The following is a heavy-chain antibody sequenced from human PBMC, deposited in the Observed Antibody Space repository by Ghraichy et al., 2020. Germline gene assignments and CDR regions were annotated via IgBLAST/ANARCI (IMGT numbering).Heavy chain of an antibody. D-gene: IGHD3-10*01. V-gene: IGHV3-7*03. CDR3: MRDRAFKCFDY. CDR1: GFNFTSSW. CDR2: IKPDGSEN. J-gene: IGHJ4*02. Sequence: LSLTCAASGFNFTSSWMNWVRQAPGKELEWVAGIKPDGSENYHVDSVTGRFTISRDNARNSLYLQMNSLRAEDTAVYYCMRDRAFKCFDYWGQGTLVTVSS.